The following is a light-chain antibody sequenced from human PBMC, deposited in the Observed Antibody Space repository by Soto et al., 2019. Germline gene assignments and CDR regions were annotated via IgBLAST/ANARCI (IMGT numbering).Light chain of an antibody. J-gene: IGLJ1*01. V-gene: IGLV2-14*03. CDR1: SSDVGGYNY. CDR3: SSYTSSDTLV. Sequence: QSALTQPASVSGSPGQSITISCTGTSSDVGGYNYVSWYQHHPGKAPKLMIYDVSNRPSGVSNRFSGSKSGNTASLTISGLQAEDEADYYYSSYTSSDTLVFGAGTKVPS. CDR2: DVS.